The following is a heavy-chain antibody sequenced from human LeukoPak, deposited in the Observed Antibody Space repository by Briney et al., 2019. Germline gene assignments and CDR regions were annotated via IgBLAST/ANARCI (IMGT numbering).Heavy chain of an antibody. Sequence: SQTLSLTCTVSGGSISSGDYYWSWLRQPPGKGLEWIGYIYHSGSTYYNPSLKSRVTISVDTSKNQFSLKLSSVTAADTAVYYCARRIAVATVDYWGQGTLVTVSS. CDR3: ARRIAVATVDY. D-gene: IGHD6-19*01. CDR1: GGSISSGDYY. V-gene: IGHV4-30-4*01. J-gene: IGHJ4*02. CDR2: IYHSGST.